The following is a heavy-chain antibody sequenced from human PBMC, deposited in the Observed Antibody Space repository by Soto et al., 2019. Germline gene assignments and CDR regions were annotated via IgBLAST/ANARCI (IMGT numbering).Heavy chain of an antibody. V-gene: IGHV3-7*01. J-gene: IGHJ4*02. Sequence: EVQLVESGGGLVQPGGPLRLSCAASGFTLSDHHMDWIRQAPGKGLEWVAYIKPDGSATYYVDSVKGRFTISRDNAKNSLYLQMNSLRVEDTSVYYCARAGYCGPGCYYYFDYWGQGTLVTVSS. CDR2: IKPDGSAT. CDR3: ARAGYCGPGCYYYFDY. D-gene: IGHD2-21*02. CDR1: GFTLSDHH.